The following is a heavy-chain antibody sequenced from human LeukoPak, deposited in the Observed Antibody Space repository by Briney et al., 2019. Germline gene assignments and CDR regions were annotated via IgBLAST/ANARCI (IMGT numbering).Heavy chain of an antibody. CDR2: ISSSSGAI. J-gene: IGHJ4*02. CDR3: ARGITMIVVALGY. Sequence: TGGSLRLSCAASGFTFSSYSMNWVRQAPGKGLEWVLYISSSSGAIYYADSVKGRFTISRDNAKNSLYLQMNSLRDEDTAVYYCARGITMIVVALGYWGQGTLVTVSS. D-gene: IGHD3-22*01. CDR1: GFTFSSYS. V-gene: IGHV3-48*02.